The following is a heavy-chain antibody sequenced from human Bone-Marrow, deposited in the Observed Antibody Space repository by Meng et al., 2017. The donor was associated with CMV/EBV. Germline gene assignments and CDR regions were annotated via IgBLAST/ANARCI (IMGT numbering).Heavy chain of an antibody. CDR3: ARARYTAMITYLDY. J-gene: IGHJ4*02. Sequence: GESLKISCAASGFTFSSYSMNWVRQAPGKGLEWVSSISSSSSYIYYADSVRGRFTISRDYPKNTLYLQMNSLRAEDTAIYYCARARYTAMITYLDYWGQGNLVTVAS. CDR1: GFTFSSYS. CDR2: ISSSSSYI. D-gene: IGHD5-18*01. V-gene: IGHV3-21*04.